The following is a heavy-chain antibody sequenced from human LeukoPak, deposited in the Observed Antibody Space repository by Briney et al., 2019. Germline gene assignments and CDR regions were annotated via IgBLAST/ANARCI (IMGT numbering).Heavy chain of an antibody. D-gene: IGHD2-15*01. Sequence: SGGSLRLSCAASGFTFSDYYMSWIRQAPGKGLEWVSYISNSGNTIYYADSVKGRFTISRDNAKNSLYLQMNSLRAEDTAVYYCARDPVSYCSASSCLNWFDPWGQGTLVTVSS. CDR1: GFTFSDYY. J-gene: IGHJ5*02. CDR3: ARDPVSYCSASSCLNWFDP. V-gene: IGHV3-11*04. CDR2: ISNSGNTI.